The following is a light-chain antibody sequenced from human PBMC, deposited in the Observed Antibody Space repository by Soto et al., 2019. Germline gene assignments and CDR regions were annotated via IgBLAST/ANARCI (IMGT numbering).Light chain of an antibody. J-gene: IGLJ2*01. CDR1: NIGSKS. CDR3: QVWDSSSDHVV. V-gene: IGLV3-21*04. Sequence: SYELTQLPSVSVAPGKTARITCGGNNIGSKSVHWYQQKPGQAPVLVIYYDSDRPSGIPERFSGSNSGNTATLTISRVEAGDEADYYCQVWDSSSDHVVFGGGTKVTVL. CDR2: YDS.